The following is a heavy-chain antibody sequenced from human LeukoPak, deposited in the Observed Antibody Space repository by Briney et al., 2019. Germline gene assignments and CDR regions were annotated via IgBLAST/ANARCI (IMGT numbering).Heavy chain of an antibody. CDR3: AREDAGGYVDY. CDR2: ISSSSIYM. V-gene: IGHV3-21*01. D-gene: IGHD5-12*01. Sequence: TTGGSLRLSCAASGFTFTTYTMNWVRQAPGKGLEWVSSISSSSIYMYYADSLEGRFTISRDNAKNSLYLQVDSLRADDTAVYYCAREDAGGYVDYWGQGTLVAVSS. CDR1: GFTFTTYT. J-gene: IGHJ4*02.